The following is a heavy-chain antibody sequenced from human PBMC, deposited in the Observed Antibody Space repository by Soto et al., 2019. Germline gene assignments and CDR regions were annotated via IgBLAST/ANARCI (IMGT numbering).Heavy chain of an antibody. V-gene: IGHV3-23*01. D-gene: IGHD3-16*02. CDR2: ISGSGGST. Sequence: GGSLRLSCAASGFTFSSYAMSWVRQAPGKGLEWVSAISGSGGSTYYADSVKGRFTISRDNSKNTLYLQMNSLRAEDTAVYYCAKDQYVWGSYRTFDYWGQGTLVTVSS. J-gene: IGHJ4*02. CDR3: AKDQYVWGSYRTFDY. CDR1: GFTFSSYA.